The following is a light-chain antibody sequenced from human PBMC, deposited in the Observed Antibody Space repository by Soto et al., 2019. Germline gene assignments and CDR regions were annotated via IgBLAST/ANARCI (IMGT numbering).Light chain of an antibody. CDR3: QQSYSTPWT. CDR2: AAS. CDR1: QSISSY. J-gene: IGKJ1*01. Sequence: DIQMTQSPSSLSESVGDRVTITCRASQSISSYLNWYQQKPGKAPKLLIYAASSLQSGVPSRFSGSGSGTEFTLTISSLQPEDFATYYCQQSYSTPWTFGQGTKVEIK. V-gene: IGKV1-39*01.